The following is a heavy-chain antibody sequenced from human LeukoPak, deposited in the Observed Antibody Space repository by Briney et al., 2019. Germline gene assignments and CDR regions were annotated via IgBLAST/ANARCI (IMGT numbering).Heavy chain of an antibody. Sequence: SETLSLTCTVSGGSISSYYWSWIRQPPGKGLEWIGYIYYSGSTYYNPSLKSRVTISVDTSKNQFSLKLSSVTAADTAVYYCARVVKYYYDSSGYFDYWGQGTLVTVSS. CDR1: GGSISSYY. CDR2: IYYSGST. CDR3: ARVVKYYYDSSGYFDY. D-gene: IGHD3-22*01. V-gene: IGHV4-59*01. J-gene: IGHJ4*02.